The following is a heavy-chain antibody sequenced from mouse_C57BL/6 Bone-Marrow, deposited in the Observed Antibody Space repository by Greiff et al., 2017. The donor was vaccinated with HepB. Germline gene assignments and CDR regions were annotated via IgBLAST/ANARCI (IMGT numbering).Heavy chain of an antibody. CDR1: GYSITSGYY. Sequence: EVQLVESGPGLVKPSQSLSLTCSVTGYSITSGYYWNWIRQFPGNQLEWMGYISYDGSNNYNPSLKNRISITRDTSKNQFFLKLNSVTTEDTATYYCARRGYYGSSYWYFDVWGTGTTVTVSS. J-gene: IGHJ1*03. D-gene: IGHD1-1*01. CDR2: ISYDGSN. CDR3: ARRGYYGSSYWYFDV. V-gene: IGHV3-6*01.